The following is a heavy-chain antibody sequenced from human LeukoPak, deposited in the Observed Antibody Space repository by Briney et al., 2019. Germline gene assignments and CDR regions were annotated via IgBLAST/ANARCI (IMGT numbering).Heavy chain of an antibody. Sequence: SETLSLTCTVSGGSISSHYWSWIRQPPGKGPEWIGYIYYSGSTNYNPSLKSRVTISVDTSKNQFSLKLSSVTAADTAVYYCARALATIGWFDPWGQGTLVTVSS. CDR1: GGSISSHY. J-gene: IGHJ5*02. CDR3: ARALATIGWFDP. D-gene: IGHD5-12*01. CDR2: IYYSGST. V-gene: IGHV4-59*11.